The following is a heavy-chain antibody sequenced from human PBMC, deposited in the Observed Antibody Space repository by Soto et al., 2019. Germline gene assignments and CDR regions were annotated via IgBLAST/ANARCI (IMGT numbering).Heavy chain of an antibody. Sequence: PGGSLRLSCAASGFTFSSYSINWVRQAPGKGLEWVSYISTSGSTIYYADSVKGRFTISRDNARNSVYLQVNSLRAEDTAVYYCAREGGMDVWGQGTKVTVSS. J-gene: IGHJ6*02. CDR1: GFTFSSYS. CDR2: ISTSGSTI. CDR3: AREGGMDV. V-gene: IGHV3-48*01.